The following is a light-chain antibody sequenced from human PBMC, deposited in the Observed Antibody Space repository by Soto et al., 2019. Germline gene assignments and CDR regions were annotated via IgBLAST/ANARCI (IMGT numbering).Light chain of an antibody. V-gene: IGLV2-23*01. CDR3: CSYVGSSTYV. CDR1: SSDVGGYNF. Sequence: QSALTQPASVSGSPGQSITISCTGTSSDVGGYNFVAWFQQYPGKAPKLMIYEGSQRPSGVSTRFSGSRSGNTASLTISGLQAEDEADYYCCSYVGSSTYVFGTGTKLTVL. J-gene: IGLJ1*01. CDR2: EGS.